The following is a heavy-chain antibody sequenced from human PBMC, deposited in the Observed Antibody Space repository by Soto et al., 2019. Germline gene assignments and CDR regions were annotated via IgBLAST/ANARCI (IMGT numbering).Heavy chain of an antibody. D-gene: IGHD2-15*01. CDR1: GYTFTNFG. CDR3: ARPPQGWWSYFDY. V-gene: IGHV1-18*01. CDR2: ISAYNGNT. J-gene: IGHJ4*02. Sequence: GASVKVSCKASGYTFTNFGISWVRQAPGQGLEWMGWISAYNGNTNYAQKFQGRVTMTTDTSKNTLYLQMNSLRAEDTAVYYCARPPQGWWSYFDYRGQGTLVTVSS.